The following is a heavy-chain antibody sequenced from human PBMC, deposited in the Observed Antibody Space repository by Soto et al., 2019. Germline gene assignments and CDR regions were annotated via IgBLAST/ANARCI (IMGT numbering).Heavy chain of an antibody. CDR1: GGSISSSSYY. CDR2: IYYSGST. Sequence: QLQLQESGPGLVKPSETLSLTCTVSGGSISSSSYYWGWIRQPPGKGLEWIGSIYYSGSTYYNPSLKSRVTISVDTSKNQFSLKLSSVTAADTAVYYCARQRLLAAAANPGGWFDPWGQGTLVTVSS. J-gene: IGHJ5*02. D-gene: IGHD6-13*01. CDR3: ARQRLLAAAANPGGWFDP. V-gene: IGHV4-39*01.